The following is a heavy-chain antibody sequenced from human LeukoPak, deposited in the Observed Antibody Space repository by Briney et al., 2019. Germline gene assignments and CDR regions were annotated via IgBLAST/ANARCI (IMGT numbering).Heavy chain of an antibody. J-gene: IGHJ4*02. CDR2: IYYSGAT. V-gene: IGHV4-39*01. CDR3: ARLDDYSNCDY. Sequence: PSETLSLTCTVSGGSISSFSYYWGWIRQPPGKGLEWFGSIYYSGATYYNPSLKSRVTISVDTSKNQFSLKLSSVTAADTAVYYCARLDDYSNCDYWGQGTLVTVSS. CDR1: GGSISSFSYY. D-gene: IGHD4-11*01.